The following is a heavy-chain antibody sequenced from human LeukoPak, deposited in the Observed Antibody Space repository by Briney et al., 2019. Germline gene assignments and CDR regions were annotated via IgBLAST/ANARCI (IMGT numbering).Heavy chain of an antibody. J-gene: IGHJ4*02. CDR2: IYYSEST. D-gene: IGHD3-16*01. V-gene: IGHV4-59*08. Sequence: SETLSLTCTVSGGSISSYYWSWIRQPPGKGLEWIGYIYYSESTNYNPSLKSRVTISVDTSKNQFSLKLISVTAADTAVYYCARLRLGFDYWGQGTLVTVSS. CDR3: ARLRLGFDY. CDR1: GGSISSYY.